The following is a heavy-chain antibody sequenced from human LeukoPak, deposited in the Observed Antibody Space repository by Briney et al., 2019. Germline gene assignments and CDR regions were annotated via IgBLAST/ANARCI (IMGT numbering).Heavy chain of an antibody. CDR2: MNPNSGNT. V-gene: IGHV1-8*03. CDR3: ARAPRITMVRGVIYWFDP. Sequence: AASVKVSCKASGYTFTSYDSNWVRQPTGQGLEWMGWMNPNSGNTGYAQKFQGRVTITRNTSISTAYMELRSLRSEDTAVYYCARAPRITMVRGVIYWFDPWGQGTLVTVSS. D-gene: IGHD3-10*01. J-gene: IGHJ5*02. CDR1: GYTFTSYD.